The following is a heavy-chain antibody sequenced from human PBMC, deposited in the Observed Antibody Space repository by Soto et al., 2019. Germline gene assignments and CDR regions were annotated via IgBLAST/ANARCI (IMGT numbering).Heavy chain of an antibody. D-gene: IGHD6-19*01. CDR2: IGGDAVTT. J-gene: IGHJ6*02. V-gene: IGHV3-23*01. Sequence: GESLKISCAASGFSFGSYSMTWVRQAPGKGLEWVSVIGGDAVTTYYADSVKGRFTVSRDNFKNTVHLQMNSLRAEDTAVYYCAKALYSSTYARGLDVWGQGTTVTVSS. CDR1: GFSFGSYS. CDR3: AKALYSSTYARGLDV.